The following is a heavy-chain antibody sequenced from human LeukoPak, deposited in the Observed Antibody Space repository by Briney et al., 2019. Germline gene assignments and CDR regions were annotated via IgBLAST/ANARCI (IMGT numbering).Heavy chain of an antibody. J-gene: IGHJ4*02. D-gene: IGHD6-13*01. Sequence: PGGSLRLSCAAPGFTFSSYDMHWVRQAPGKGLEWVADLWSDGNNRYYADSVKGRFTISRDNSKNTLYLQMNSLRAEDTAVYYCARESAAGTCDYWGQGTLVTVSS. CDR3: ARESAAGTCDY. CDR1: GFTFSSYD. V-gene: IGHV3-33*01. CDR2: LWSDGNNR.